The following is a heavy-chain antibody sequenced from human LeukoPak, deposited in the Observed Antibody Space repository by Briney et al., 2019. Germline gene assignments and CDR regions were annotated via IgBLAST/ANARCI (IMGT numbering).Heavy chain of an antibody. J-gene: IGHJ4*02. Sequence: GASVKVSCKASGGTFSSYAISWVRQAPGQGLEWMGGIIPIFGTANYAQKFQGRVTITADKSTSTAYMELSSLRSEDTAVYYCARAYYYDSSGYHFFEAFLDYWGQGTLVTVSS. V-gene: IGHV1-69*06. CDR3: ARAYYYDSSGYHFFEAFLDY. D-gene: IGHD3-22*01. CDR2: IIPIFGTA. CDR1: GGTFSSYA.